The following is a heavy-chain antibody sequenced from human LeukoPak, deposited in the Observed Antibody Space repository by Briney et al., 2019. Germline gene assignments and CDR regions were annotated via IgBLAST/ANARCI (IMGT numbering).Heavy chain of an antibody. V-gene: IGHV3-48*04. CDR1: GFTFSSYS. Sequence: PGGSLRLSCAASGFTFSSYSMNWVRQAPGKGLEWVSYISSSSSTIYYADSVKGRFTISRDNAKNSLYLQMNSLRAEDTAVYYCARDITYGSGSGAAFDIWGQGTMVTVSS. J-gene: IGHJ3*02. D-gene: IGHD3-10*01. CDR2: ISSSSSTI. CDR3: ARDITYGSGSGAAFDI.